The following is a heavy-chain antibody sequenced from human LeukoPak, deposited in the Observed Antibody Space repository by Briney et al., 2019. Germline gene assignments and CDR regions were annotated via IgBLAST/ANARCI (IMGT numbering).Heavy chain of an antibody. D-gene: IGHD1-26*01. J-gene: IGHJ6*02. Sequence: SETLSLTCTVAGGSISSYYWSWIRQPPGKGLEWIGYIYYSGSTNYNPSLKSRVTISVDTSKNQFSLKLSSVTAADTAVYYCARLVESWAYYYGMDVWGQGTTVTVSS. V-gene: IGHV4-59*08. CDR1: GGSISSYY. CDR2: IYYSGST. CDR3: ARLVESWAYYYGMDV.